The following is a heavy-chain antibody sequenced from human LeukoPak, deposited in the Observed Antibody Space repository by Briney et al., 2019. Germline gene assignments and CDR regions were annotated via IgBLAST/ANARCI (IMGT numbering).Heavy chain of an antibody. D-gene: IGHD3-10*01. CDR3: AKDFAQEGTHSVDY. CDR1: GFTFSSYG. V-gene: IGHV3-30*18. J-gene: IGHJ4*02. Sequence: GGSLRLSCAASGFTFSSYGMHWVRQAPGKGLEWVAVISYDGSNKYYADSVKGRFTISRDNSKNTLYLQMNSLRAEDTAVYYCAKDFAQEGTHSVDYWGQGTVVTVSS. CDR2: ISYDGSNK.